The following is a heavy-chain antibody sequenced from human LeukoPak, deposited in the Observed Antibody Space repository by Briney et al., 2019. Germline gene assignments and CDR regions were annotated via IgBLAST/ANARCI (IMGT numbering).Heavy chain of an antibody. CDR3: ARLTDVGMATNGLDAFDI. CDR2: ISYDGSNK. J-gene: IGHJ3*02. Sequence: PGRSLRLSCAASGFTFSSYAMHWVRQAPGKGLEWVAVISYDGSNKYYADSVKGRFTISRDNSKNTLYLQMNSLRAEDTAVYYCARLTDVGMATNGLDAFDIWGQGTMVTVSS. CDR1: GFTFSSYA. V-gene: IGHV3-30*04. D-gene: IGHD5-24*01.